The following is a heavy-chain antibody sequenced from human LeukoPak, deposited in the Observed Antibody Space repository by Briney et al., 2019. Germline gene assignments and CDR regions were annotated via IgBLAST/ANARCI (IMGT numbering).Heavy chain of an antibody. CDR3: ARDPTAYYDSSGYYLNTIDY. D-gene: IGHD3-22*01. Sequence: GGSLRLSCAASGFPFSSYSMHWVRQAPGKGLVWVSRINSDGSSTIYADSVKGRFTISRDNAKNTLYLQMNSLRAEDTAVYYCARDPTAYYDSSGYYLNTIDYWGQGTLVTVSS. CDR2: INSDGSST. V-gene: IGHV3-74*01. CDR1: GFPFSSYS. J-gene: IGHJ4*02.